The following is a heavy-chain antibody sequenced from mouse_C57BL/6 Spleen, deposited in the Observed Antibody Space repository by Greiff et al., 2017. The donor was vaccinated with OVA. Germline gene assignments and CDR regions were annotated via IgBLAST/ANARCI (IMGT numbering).Heavy chain of an antibody. CDR3: TRSYYYGSSSPDFDV. CDR1: GYTFTSYW. D-gene: IGHD1-1*01. V-gene: IGHV1-5*01. J-gene: IGHJ1*03. CDR2: IYPGNSDT. Sequence: VHVKQSGTVLARPGASVKMSCKTSGYTFTSYWMHWVKQRPGQGLEWIGAIYPGNSDTSYNQKLKGKAKLTAVTSASTAYMELSSLTNEDSAVYYCTRSYYYGSSSPDFDVWGTGTTVTVSS.